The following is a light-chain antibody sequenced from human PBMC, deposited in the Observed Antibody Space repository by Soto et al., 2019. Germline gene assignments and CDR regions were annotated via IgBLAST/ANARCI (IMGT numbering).Light chain of an antibody. CDR1: QSISSY. CDR2: AAS. V-gene: IGKV1-39*01. Sequence: DIPMTQSPSSLSASVGDRVTITCRASQSISSYLNWYQQKPGKAPKLLIYAASSLQSGVPSRFSGSGSGTDFTLTISSLQPEDFATYYCQQSYRTPPYTFGQGTKLEIK. J-gene: IGKJ2*01. CDR3: QQSYRTPPYT.